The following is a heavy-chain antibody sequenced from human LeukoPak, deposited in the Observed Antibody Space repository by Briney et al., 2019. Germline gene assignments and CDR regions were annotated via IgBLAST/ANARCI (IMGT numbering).Heavy chain of an antibody. D-gene: IGHD1-26*01. CDR2: ITGSGGNT. J-gene: IGHJ4*02. V-gene: IGHV3-23*01. Sequence: GGLLRLSCAASTFSFSSYTMTWVRQAPGKGLEWVSGITGSGGNTYYADSVRGRFTISRDNSKHMVYLQMNSLRAEDTAVYYCAKPNMGYWAIDSWGQGTLVTVSS. CDR3: AKPNMGYWAIDS. CDR1: TFSFSSYT.